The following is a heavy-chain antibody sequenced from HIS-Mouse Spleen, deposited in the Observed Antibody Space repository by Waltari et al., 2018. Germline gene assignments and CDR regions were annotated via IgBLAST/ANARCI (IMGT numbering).Heavy chain of an antibody. D-gene: IGHD6-13*01. Sequence: EVQLVESGGGLVQPGRSLRLSCAASGFTFDDYAMHWVRQAPGKGRGWVSGISWNRGSIGYADSVKGRYTISGDNAKNSLYLQMNSLRAEDTALNYCSAGVAALGGAFDIWGQGTMVTVSS. CDR2: ISWNRGSI. V-gene: IGHV3-9*01. CDR1: GFTFDDYA. CDR3: SAGVAALGGAFDI. J-gene: IGHJ3*02.